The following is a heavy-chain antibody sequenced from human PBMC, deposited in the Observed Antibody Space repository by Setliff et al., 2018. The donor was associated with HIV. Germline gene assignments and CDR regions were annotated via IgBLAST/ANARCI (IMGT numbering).Heavy chain of an antibody. V-gene: IGHV1-69*13. Sequence: SVKVSCKASGGTFSSYSINWVRQAPGQGLEWMGGIIPIYGTPIYAQKFQGRVTITADESTSTAYMELSSLRSEDTAVYYCARGDYGSGSYYPYYFYYGMDVWGQGTTVTVSS. CDR2: IIPIYGTP. CDR1: GGTFSSYS. D-gene: IGHD3-10*01. CDR3: ARGDYGSGSYYPYYFYYGMDV. J-gene: IGHJ6*02.